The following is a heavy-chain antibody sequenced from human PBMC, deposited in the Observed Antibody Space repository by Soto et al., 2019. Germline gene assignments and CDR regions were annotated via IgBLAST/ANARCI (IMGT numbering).Heavy chain of an antibody. CDR1: GFSLSTSGMC. Sequence: SGPTLVNPTQTLTLTCTFSGFSLSTSGMCVSWIRQPPGKGLEWIGYIYYSGSTYYNLSLKSRVTISVDMSKNQFSLNLSFVTAADTAVYYCATMGTPATGLYYFDYWGQGTLVTVSS. CDR3: ATMGTPATGLYYFDY. D-gene: IGHD5-18*01. J-gene: IGHJ4*02. CDR2: IYYSGST. V-gene: IGHV4-30-4*08.